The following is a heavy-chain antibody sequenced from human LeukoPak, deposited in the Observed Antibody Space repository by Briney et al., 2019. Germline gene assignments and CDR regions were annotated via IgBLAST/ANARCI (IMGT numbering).Heavy chain of an antibody. CDR1: GDSISSSSYY. Sequence: SETLSLTCTVSGDSISSSSYYWGWIRQPPGKGLEWIGSIYYSGSTYYNPSLKSRVTLSVDTSKNQFSLKLSSVTAADTAVYYCARRGTSGYDSWGQGTLVTVSS. CDR2: IYYSGST. CDR3: ARRGTSGYDS. D-gene: IGHD5-12*01. J-gene: IGHJ5*01. V-gene: IGHV4-39*07.